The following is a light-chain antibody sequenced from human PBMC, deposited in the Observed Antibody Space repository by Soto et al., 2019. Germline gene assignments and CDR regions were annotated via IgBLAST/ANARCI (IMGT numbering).Light chain of an antibody. CDR2: AAS. J-gene: IGKJ2*01. Sequence: DTQMTQSPSSLSASVGDRVTITCRASQSVGSLLNWFQQKPGKAPKLLIYAASTLQSGAPSRFSRSGAGTDFTLIIRSLQPKDFPTSYCQHRYSLPYTFGQGNKLEI. CDR3: QHRYSLPYT. CDR1: QSVGSL. V-gene: IGKV1-39*01.